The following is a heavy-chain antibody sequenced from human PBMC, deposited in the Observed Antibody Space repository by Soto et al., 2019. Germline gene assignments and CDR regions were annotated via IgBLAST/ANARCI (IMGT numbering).Heavy chain of an antibody. J-gene: IGHJ6*02. V-gene: IGHV4-4*07. Sequence: SEILSLTYSVSGGSISSYYWSWVRQPAGKSLEWIGRIYSSGTTNYNPSLKSRVTILVDTSKNEFSLKVASVTAADTALYYCAREGASGVGMDGWGLGNTGTV. CDR1: GGSISSYY. CDR3: AREGASGVGMDG. D-gene: IGHD1-26*01. CDR2: IYSSGTT.